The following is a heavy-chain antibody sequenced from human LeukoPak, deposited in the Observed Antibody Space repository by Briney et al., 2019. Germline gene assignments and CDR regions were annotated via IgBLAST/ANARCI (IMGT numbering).Heavy chain of an antibody. J-gene: IGHJ2*01. CDR1: GGTFSSYA. D-gene: IGHD3-10*01. CDR3: ARDAGIGAWYFDL. Sequence: SVKVSCKASGGTFSSYAISWVRQAPGQGLEWMGRVIPIFGTANYAQKFQGRVTITTDESTSTAYMELSSLRSEDTAVYYCARDAGIGAWYFDLWGRGTLVTVSS. CDR2: VIPIFGTA. V-gene: IGHV1-69*05.